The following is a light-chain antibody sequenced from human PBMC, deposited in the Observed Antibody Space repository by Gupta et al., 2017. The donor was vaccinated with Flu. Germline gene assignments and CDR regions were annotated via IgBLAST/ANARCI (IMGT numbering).Light chain of an antibody. CDR1: SGHSSYA. V-gene: IGLV4-69*01. CDR2: LTSDGSH. J-gene: IGLJ3*02. CDR3: QTWGTGIQV. Sequence: QLVLPPSPSAPASLGASVKPTCTLSSGHSSYAIAWHQQQPEKGPRYLMKLTSDGSHSKGDGIPDLFSGSSSGAERYLTFSSHQSDDDADYYCQTWGTGIQVFGGGTKLTVL.